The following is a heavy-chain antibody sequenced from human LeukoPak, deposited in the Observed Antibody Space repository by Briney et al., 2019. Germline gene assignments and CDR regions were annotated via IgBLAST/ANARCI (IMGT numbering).Heavy chain of an antibody. D-gene: IGHD2-2*01. Sequence: SETLSLTCAVYGGSFSGYYWSWIRQPPGKGPEWIGEINHSGSTNYNPSLKSRVTISVDTSKNQFSLKLSSVTAADTAVYYCARGRIVVVPAAISYYYYYYMDVWGKGTTVTVSS. CDR1: GGSFSGYY. V-gene: IGHV4-34*01. CDR3: ARGRIVVVPAAISYYYYYYMDV. J-gene: IGHJ6*03. CDR2: INHSGST.